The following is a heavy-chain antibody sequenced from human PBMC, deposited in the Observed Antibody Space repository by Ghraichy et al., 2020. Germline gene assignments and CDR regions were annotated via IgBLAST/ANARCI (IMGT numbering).Heavy chain of an antibody. CDR2: INPNSGAT. CDR3: ARNEWLLSFVYYAMDV. Sequence: ASVKVSCKASGYTFTGYYMNWVRQAPGQGLEWMGWINPNSGATTYAQKFQGRVTMTRDTSISTAYMELSRLRSDDTAVYYCARNEWLLSFVYYAMDVWGQGTTVTVSS. V-gene: IGHV1-2*02. J-gene: IGHJ6*02. CDR1: GYTFTGYY. D-gene: IGHD3-3*01.